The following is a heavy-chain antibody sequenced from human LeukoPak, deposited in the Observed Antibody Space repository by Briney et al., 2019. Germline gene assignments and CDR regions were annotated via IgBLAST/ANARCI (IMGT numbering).Heavy chain of an antibody. CDR1: GGSISSYY. CDR3: ARGRRRTIVVVPAAIYNWFDP. CDR2: IYTSGST. D-gene: IGHD2-2*01. J-gene: IGHJ5*02. Sequence: SETLSLTCTVSGGSISSYYWSWIRQPAGKGLEWIGRIYTSGSTNYNPSLKSRATMSVDTSKNQFSLKLSSVTAADTAVYYCARGRRRTIVVVPAAIYNWFDPWGQGTLVTVSS. V-gene: IGHV4-4*07.